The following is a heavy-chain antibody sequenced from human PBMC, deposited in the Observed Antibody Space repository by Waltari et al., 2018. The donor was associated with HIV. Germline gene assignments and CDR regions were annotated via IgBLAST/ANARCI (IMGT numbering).Heavy chain of an antibody. D-gene: IGHD3-10*01. V-gene: IGHV1-3*04. J-gene: IGHJ3*01. Sequence: QVQVVQSGAVLKRPGASVKVSCKASGYTLSHNAMHWVRQVAGQRLEWMGWMDTGGGKTKSSQTFQGRVTITRDASATTASMELSNLTSEDTGTYYCAREGAYGLDAFDLWGHGTSVTVS. CDR1: GYTLSHNA. CDR2: MDTGGGKT. CDR3: AREGAYGLDAFDL.